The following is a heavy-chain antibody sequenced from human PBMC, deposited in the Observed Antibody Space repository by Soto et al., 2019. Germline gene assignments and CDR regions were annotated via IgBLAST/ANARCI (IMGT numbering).Heavy chain of an antibody. J-gene: IGHJ4*02. Sequence: SETLSLTCTVSGGSISSYYWSWIRQPPGKGLEWIGYIYYSGSTNYNPSLKSRVTISVDTSKNQFSLKLSSVTAADTAVYYCARGIYCSGGSCYPTIDYWGQGTLVTVSS. V-gene: IGHV4-59*01. CDR3: ARGIYCSGGSCYPTIDY. D-gene: IGHD2-15*01. CDR2: IYYSGST. CDR1: GGSISSYY.